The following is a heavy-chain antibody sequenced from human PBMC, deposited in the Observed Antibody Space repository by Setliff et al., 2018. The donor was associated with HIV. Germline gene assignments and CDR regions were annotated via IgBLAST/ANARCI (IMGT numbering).Heavy chain of an antibody. J-gene: IGHJ4*02. CDR3: AKDEFSPLRSDS. Sequence: GGSLRLSCAASGFTFSSYAMNWVRQAPGKGLEWVSSISGTGYTTYYAHSVRGRFTISRDNSNNTLYLQMNSLRADDTATYYCAKDEFSPLRSDSWGLGILVTVSS. CDR2: ISGTGYTT. V-gene: IGHV3-23*01. CDR1: GFTFSSYA. D-gene: IGHD3-10*01.